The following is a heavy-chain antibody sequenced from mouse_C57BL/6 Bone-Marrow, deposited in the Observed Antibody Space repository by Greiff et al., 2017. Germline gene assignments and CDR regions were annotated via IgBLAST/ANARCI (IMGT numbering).Heavy chain of an antibody. D-gene: IGHD1-1*01. Sequence: EVHLVESGGDLVKPGGSLKLSCAASGFTFSSYGMSLVRQTPDKRLEWVATISSGGSYTYYPDSVKGRFTISRDNAKNTLYLQMSSLKSEDTAMYGCARLGYGSEAMDYWGQGTSVTGPS. CDR1: GFTFSSYG. V-gene: IGHV5-6*01. J-gene: IGHJ4*01. CDR3: ARLGYGSEAMDY. CDR2: ISSGGSYT.